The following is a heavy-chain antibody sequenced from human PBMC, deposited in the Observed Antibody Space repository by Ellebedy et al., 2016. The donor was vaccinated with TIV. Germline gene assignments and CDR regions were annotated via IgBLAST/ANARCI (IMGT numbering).Heavy chain of an antibody. Sequence: MPSETLSLTCTVSDGSTSGYYWSWIRQPQGKGLEWIGYIHYSGSTSYNPSLKSRVSISGDTPTGHFSLALSSVTAADTAVYFCARLGLSGGYWSLFDFWGQGILVTVSS. CDR1: DGSTSGYY. V-gene: IGHV4-59*01. D-gene: IGHD3-22*01. J-gene: IGHJ4*02. CDR2: IHYSGST. CDR3: ARLGLSGGYWSLFDF.